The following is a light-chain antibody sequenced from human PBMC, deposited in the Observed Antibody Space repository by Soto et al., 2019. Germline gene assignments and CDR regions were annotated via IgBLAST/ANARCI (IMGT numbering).Light chain of an antibody. V-gene: IGKV3-11*01. CDR3: QQRSNWPPIT. J-gene: IGKJ5*01. Sequence: EIVLTQSPATLYLSPGERATLSCRASQSVSSYLAWYQQKPGQAPRLLIYDASNRATGIPARFSGRGSGTDFTLTISSLEPEDFAVYYCQQRSNWPPITFGQGTRLEIK. CDR1: QSVSSY. CDR2: DAS.